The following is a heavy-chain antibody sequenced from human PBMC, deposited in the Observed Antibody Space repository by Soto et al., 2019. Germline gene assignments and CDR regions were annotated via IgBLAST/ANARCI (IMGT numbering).Heavy chain of an antibody. CDR3: ARFKGCSGGSCYPYFDY. Sequence: PGGSLRLSCAASGVTFSSYAMHWVRQAPGKGLEWVAVMSYDGSNKYYADSVKGRFTISRDNSKNTLYLQMNSLRAEDTAVYYCARFKGCSGGSCYPYFDYWGQGTLVTVSS. V-gene: IGHV3-30-3*01. CDR2: MSYDGSNK. J-gene: IGHJ4*02. CDR1: GVTFSSYA. D-gene: IGHD2-15*01.